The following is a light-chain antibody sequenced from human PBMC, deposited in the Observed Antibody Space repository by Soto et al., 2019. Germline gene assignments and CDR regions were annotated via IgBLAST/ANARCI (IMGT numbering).Light chain of an antibody. CDR3: QQYASSPT. CDR2: AAS. J-gene: IGKJ5*01. CDR1: QSVSSNY. Sequence: EIVLTQSPGTLSLSPGERATLSCRASQSVSSNYLAWYQLKPGQAPRRLIYAASSRATGIPDRFSGSGSGTDFTLTISRLEPEDFAVYYCQQYASSPTFGEGTRLEIK. V-gene: IGKV3-20*01.